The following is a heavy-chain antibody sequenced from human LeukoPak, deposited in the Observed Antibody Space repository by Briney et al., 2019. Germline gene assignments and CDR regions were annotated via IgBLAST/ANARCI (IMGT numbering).Heavy chain of an antibody. J-gene: IGHJ6*02. Sequence: SETLSLTCTVSGGSRKNYYWSWIRQPPGKGLECLGYIYYTGSTKYNPSLKGRATISVDTSKNQFSLKLTSVTAADTAFYYCAREGRGYGAYQDPYGMDVWGQGTTVTVSS. CDR1: GGSRKNYY. V-gene: IGHV4-59*01. CDR2: IYYTGST. CDR3: AREGRGYGAYQDPYGMDV. D-gene: IGHD5-12*01.